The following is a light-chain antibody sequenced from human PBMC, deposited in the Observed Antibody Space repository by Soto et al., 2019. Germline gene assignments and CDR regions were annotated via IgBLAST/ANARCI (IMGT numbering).Light chain of an antibody. CDR1: SSDVGGYNY. V-gene: IGLV2-11*01. CDR3: CSYAGSYTWYV. CDR2: DVS. J-gene: IGLJ1*01. Sequence: QSALTQPRSVSGSPGQSVTISCTGTSSDVGGYNYVSWYQQHPGKAPKLMIYDVSKRPSGVPDRFSGSKSGNTASLTISGLQAEDEADYYCCSYAGSYTWYVFGTGTKVT.